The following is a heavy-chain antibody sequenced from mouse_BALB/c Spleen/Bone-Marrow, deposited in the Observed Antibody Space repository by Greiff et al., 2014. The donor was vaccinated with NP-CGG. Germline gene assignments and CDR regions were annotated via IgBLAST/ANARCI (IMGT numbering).Heavy chain of an antibody. D-gene: IGHD4-1*01. CDR1: GYTFTSYW. V-gene: IGHV1-7*01. J-gene: IGHJ3*01. Sequence: VKVVESGAELAKPGASVKMSCKASGYTFTSYWMHWVKQRPGQGLEWIGYINPSTGYTEYNQKFKDKATLTADKSSSTAYMQLSSLTSEDSAVYYCARGGNWDGFAYWGQGTLVTVSA. CDR3: ARGGNWDGFAY. CDR2: INPSTGYT.